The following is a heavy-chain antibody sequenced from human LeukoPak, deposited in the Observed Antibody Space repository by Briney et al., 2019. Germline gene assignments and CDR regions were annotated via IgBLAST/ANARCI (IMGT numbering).Heavy chain of an antibody. D-gene: IGHD3-10*01. Sequence: GGSLRLSCAASRFTFSRYWMSWVRQAPGKGLEWVANIKQDGSEKYYVDSVKGRFTISRDNAKNSLYLQMNSLRAEDTAVYYCARPGLDRVRDSYYYYGMDVWGQGTTVTVSS. V-gene: IGHV3-7*01. CDR2: IKQDGSEK. J-gene: IGHJ6*02. CDR1: RFTFSRYW. CDR3: ARPGLDRVRDSYYYYGMDV.